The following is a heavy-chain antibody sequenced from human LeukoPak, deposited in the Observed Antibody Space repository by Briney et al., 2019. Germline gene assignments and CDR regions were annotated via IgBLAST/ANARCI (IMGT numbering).Heavy chain of an antibody. D-gene: IGHD3-22*01. CDR1: GGSISSYL. J-gene: IGHJ4*02. Sequence: TLSLTCSVSGGSISSYLWSWIRQPPGKALEWLAHIYWNDDKRYSPSLKSRLTISKDTSKKQVVLTMTYMDPMDTATYFCSHVDSNGYAPLRHWGQGTRVTVSS. CDR3: SHVDSNGYAPLRH. V-gene: IGHV2-5*01. CDR2: IYWNDDK.